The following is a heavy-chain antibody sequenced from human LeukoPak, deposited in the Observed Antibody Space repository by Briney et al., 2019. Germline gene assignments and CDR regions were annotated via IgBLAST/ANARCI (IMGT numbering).Heavy chain of an antibody. D-gene: IGHD3-22*01. CDR1: GGSFSGYY. Sequence: PSETLSLTCAVYGGSFSGYYWSWIRQPPGKGLEWIGEINHSGSTNYNPSLKSRVTISVDTSKNQFSLKLSSVTAADTAVYYCARGSPELDYYDSSGYYRYFDYWGQGTLVTVSS. CDR2: INHSGST. J-gene: IGHJ4*02. V-gene: IGHV4-34*01. CDR3: ARGSPELDYYDSSGYYRYFDY.